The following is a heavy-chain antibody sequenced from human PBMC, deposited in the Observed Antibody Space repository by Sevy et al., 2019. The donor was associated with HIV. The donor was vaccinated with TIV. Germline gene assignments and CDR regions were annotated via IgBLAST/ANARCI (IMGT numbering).Heavy chain of an antibody. CDR1: GGSISSGDYY. Sequence: SETLSLTCTVSGGSISSGDYYWTWMRQPPGKGLEWIGYIYYSGITYYNPSLKSRVAISVDTVKNQFSLKLTSVTAADTAVDYCARYCISTSPHNWFDPWGQGTLVTVSS. J-gene: IGHJ5*02. CDR3: ARYCISTSPHNWFDP. D-gene: IGHD2-2*01. V-gene: IGHV4-30-4*01. CDR2: IYYSGIT.